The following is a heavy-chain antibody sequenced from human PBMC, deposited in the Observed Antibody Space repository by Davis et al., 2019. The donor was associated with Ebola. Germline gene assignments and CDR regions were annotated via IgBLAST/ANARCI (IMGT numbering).Heavy chain of an antibody. Sequence: SETLSLTCTVSGGSISSSSYYWGWIRQPPGKGLEWIGSIYYSGSTYYNPSLKSRVTISLDTSKSQFSLKLTSVTAADTALYYCARGGIFPHVGVDVWGQGTTVTVSS. D-gene: IGHD2/OR15-2a*01. J-gene: IGHJ6*02. CDR1: GGSISSSSYY. CDR2: IYYSGST. CDR3: ARGGIFPHVGVDV. V-gene: IGHV4-39*07.